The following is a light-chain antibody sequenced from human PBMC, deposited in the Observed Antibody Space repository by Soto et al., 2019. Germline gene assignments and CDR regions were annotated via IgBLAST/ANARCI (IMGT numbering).Light chain of an antibody. CDR1: QTVTRNF. CDR2: GAT. V-gene: IGKV3-20*01. Sequence: EIVLTQSPGTLSLSPGERATLSCRTSQTVTRNFLAWYQHKPGQPPRLLIYGATARATGVPDRFSGSGSGTVFTLTISSLEPEDFAVYYCHQYGNSPYTFGQGTKLEI. J-gene: IGKJ2*01. CDR3: HQYGNSPYT.